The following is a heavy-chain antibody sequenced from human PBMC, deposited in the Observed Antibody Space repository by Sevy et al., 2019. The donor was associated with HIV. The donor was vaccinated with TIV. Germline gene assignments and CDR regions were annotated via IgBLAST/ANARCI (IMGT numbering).Heavy chain of an antibody. CDR1: GFTFSNYA. D-gene: IGHD3-22*01. V-gene: IGHV3-23*01. Sequence: GGSLRLSCAASGFTFSNYAMSWVRQAPGKGLEWVSAISASGGTTFFADSVKGRFTISRDNSKNTMYLQMNSLRAEDTAVYYCARGWGDRSGYYPLDYWGQGTLVTVSS. J-gene: IGHJ4*02. CDR3: ARGWGDRSGYYPLDY. CDR2: ISASGGTT.